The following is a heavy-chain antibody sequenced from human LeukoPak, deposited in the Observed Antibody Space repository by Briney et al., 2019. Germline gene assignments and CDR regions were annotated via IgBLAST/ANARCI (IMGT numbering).Heavy chain of an antibody. V-gene: IGHV3-48*03. CDR2: ISSSGSTI. CDR3: ARAPIPDYYEARGGYYGMDV. CDR1: RFTFSSYE. J-gene: IGHJ6*04. D-gene: IGHD3-22*01. Sequence: GGSLRLSCAASRFTFSSYEMNWVRQAPGKGLEWVSYISSSGSTIYYADSVKGRFTISRDNAKNSLYLQMNSLRAEDTAVYYCARAPIPDYYEARGGYYGMDVWGKGTTVTVSS.